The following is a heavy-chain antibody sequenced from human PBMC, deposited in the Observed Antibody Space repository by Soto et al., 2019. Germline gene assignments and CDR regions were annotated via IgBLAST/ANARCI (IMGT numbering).Heavy chain of an antibody. D-gene: IGHD2-21*01. Sequence: EVQLVESGGGVVQPGGSLRLSCAASGFTFSDHYMDCVRQAPGKGLEWVGRIRNQVNSHSTEYAASVKGRFTISRDDSKNSLDLQMNSLKTEDTAVYYCAKVSVSDYSFDYWGQGILVTVSS. CDR3: AKVSVSDYSFDY. CDR1: GFTFSDHY. CDR2: IRNQVNSHST. J-gene: IGHJ4*02. V-gene: IGHV3-72*01.